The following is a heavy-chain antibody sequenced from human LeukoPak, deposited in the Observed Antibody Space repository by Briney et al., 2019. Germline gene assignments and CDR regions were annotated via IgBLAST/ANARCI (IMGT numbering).Heavy chain of an antibody. V-gene: IGHV3-43*02. CDR1: GFTFDDYA. CDR3: AKCRLRLGELTPDDAFDI. CDR2: ISGDGGST. Sequence: GGSLRLSCAASGFTFDDYAMHWVRQAPGKGLEWVSLISGDGGSTYYAESVKGRFTISRDNRKNSLYLQMNSLRTEDTALYYCAKCRLRLGELTPDDAFDIWGQGTMVTVSS. J-gene: IGHJ3*02. D-gene: IGHD3-16*01.